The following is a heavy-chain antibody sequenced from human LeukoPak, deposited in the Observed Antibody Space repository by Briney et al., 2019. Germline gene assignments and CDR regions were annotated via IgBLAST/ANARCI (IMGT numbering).Heavy chain of an antibody. D-gene: IGHD3-3*01. CDR3: ARDLSNYDFWSGDDY. CDR1: GYTFTSYG. V-gene: IGHV1-18*01. J-gene: IGHJ4*02. Sequence: ASVKVSCKASGYTFTSYGISWVRQAPGQGLEWMGWISAYNGNTNYAQKLQGRVTMTTDTSTSTAYMELRSLRSDDTAVYYCARDLSNYDFWSGDDYWGQGTLVTVSS. CDR2: ISAYNGNT.